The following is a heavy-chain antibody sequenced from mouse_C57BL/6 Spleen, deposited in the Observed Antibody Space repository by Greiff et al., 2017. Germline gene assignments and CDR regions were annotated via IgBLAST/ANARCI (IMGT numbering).Heavy chain of an antibody. CDR3: TKGLRRGFAY. Sequence: DVMLVESGGGLVQPGGSMKLSCVASGFTFSNYWMNWVRQSPEKGLEWVAQIRLKSDNYATHYAESVKGRFTISRDDSKSSVYLQMNNLRAEDTGIYYCTKGLRRGFAYWGQGTLVTVSA. CDR1: GFTFSNYW. V-gene: IGHV6-3*01. J-gene: IGHJ3*01. D-gene: IGHD2-4*01. CDR2: IRLKSDNYAT.